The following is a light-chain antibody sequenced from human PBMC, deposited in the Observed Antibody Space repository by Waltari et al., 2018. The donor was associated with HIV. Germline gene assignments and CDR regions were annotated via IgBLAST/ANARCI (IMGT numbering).Light chain of an antibody. CDR2: RNN. J-gene: IGLJ3*02. Sequence: QSVLTQPPSASGTPGQRVTISCSGNSSNIGRNYVYWYQQLPGTTPRLLIFRNNQSPSGVPDRFSGSKSGTSASLAISGRRSEDEADYFCATWDDSLSALWVFGGGTKLTVL. CDR1: SSNIGRNY. V-gene: IGLV1-47*01. CDR3: ATWDDSLSALWV.